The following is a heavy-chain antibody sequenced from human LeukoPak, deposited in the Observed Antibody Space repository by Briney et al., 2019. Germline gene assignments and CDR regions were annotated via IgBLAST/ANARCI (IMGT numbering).Heavy chain of an antibody. D-gene: IGHD5/OR15-5a*01. CDR1: GFTFSNFG. V-gene: IGHV3-48*01. CDR3: AGSVFDY. J-gene: IGHJ4*02. Sequence: GGSLRLSCAASGFTFSNFGMNWVRQAPGKGLEWVSYISSSSSTIYYADSVKGRFTISRDNARNTLSLQMNSLRAEDTAVYYCAGSVFDYWGQGTLVTVSS. CDR2: ISSSSSTI.